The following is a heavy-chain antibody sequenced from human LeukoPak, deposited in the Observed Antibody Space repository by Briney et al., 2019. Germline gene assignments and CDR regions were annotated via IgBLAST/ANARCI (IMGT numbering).Heavy chain of an antibody. CDR3: ARFCGDDFRLRFLEWLFAPIDY. CDR1: GFTFSSYS. J-gene: IGHJ4*02. D-gene: IGHD3-3*01. V-gene: IGHV3-21*01. CDR2: ISRSGSYI. Sequence: GGSLRLSCAASGFTFSSYSMNWVRQAQGKGLERVSSISRSGSYIYYADSVKGRFTISRDNAKNSLYLQMNSLRAEDTAVYYCARFCGDDFRLRFLEWLFAPIDYWGQGTLVTVSS.